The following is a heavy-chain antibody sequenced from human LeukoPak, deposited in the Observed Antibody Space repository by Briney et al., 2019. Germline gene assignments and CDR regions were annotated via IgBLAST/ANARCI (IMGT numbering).Heavy chain of an antibody. CDR2: INHSGST. CDR3: GRLSHNDFWSGSYCYGMDV. CDR1: GGSFSVYY. J-gene: IGHJ6*02. V-gene: IGHV4-34*01. Sequence: SETLSLTCAVYGGSFSVYYWSWIRQPPGKGLEWIGEINHSGSTNYNPSLKSRVTISVDTSKNQFSLKLSSVTAADTAVYYCGRLSHNDFWSGSYCYGMDVWGQGTTVTVSS. D-gene: IGHD3-3*01.